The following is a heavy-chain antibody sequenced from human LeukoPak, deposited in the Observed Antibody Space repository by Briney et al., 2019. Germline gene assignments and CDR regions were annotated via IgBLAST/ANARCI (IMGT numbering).Heavy chain of an antibody. CDR2: ISYDGSNK. D-gene: IGHD6-6*01. CDR3: ARDRAGSSSEKDNYYYYGMDV. J-gene: IGHJ6*02. V-gene: IGHV3-30-3*01. Sequence: GRSLRLSCAASGFTFSSYAMHWVRQAPGKGLEWVAVISYDGSNKYYADSVKGRFTISRDNSKNTLYLQMNSLRAEDTAVYYCARDRAGSSSEKDNYYYYGMDVWGQGTTATVSS. CDR1: GFTFSSYA.